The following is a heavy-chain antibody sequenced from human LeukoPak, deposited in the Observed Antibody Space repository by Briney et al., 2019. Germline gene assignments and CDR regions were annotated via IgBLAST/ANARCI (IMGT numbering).Heavy chain of an antibody. J-gene: IGHJ6*02. CDR2: IYPGDSDT. CDR3: ARRQVLLWFGEDGMDV. CDR1: GYSFTSYW. V-gene: IGHV5-51*01. Sequence: GESLKISCKGSGYSFTSYWIGWVRQMPGKGLEWMGIIYPGDSDTRYSPSFQGQVTISADKSISTAYLQWSSLKADETTRYYCARRQVLLWFGEDGMDVWGQGTTVTVSS. D-gene: IGHD3-10*01.